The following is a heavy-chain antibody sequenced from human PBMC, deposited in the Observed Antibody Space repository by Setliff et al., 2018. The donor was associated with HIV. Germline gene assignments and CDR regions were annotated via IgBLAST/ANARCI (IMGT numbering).Heavy chain of an antibody. CDR2: IYPGDSDT. CDR3: AISGSPDRRPT. Sequence: LGESLKISCKGSGYRFPTYWIGWVRQMPGKGLEWMGIIYPGDSDTRYSPSFQGQVTISADKSISTAYLQWSSLKASDAAIYYCAISGSPDRRPTWGQGTLVTVSS. J-gene: IGHJ5*02. CDR1: GYRFPTYW. D-gene: IGHD3-10*01. V-gene: IGHV5-51*01.